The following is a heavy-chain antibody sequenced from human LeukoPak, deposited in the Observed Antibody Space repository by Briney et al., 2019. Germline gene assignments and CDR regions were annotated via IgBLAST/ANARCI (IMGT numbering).Heavy chain of an antibody. J-gene: IGHJ6*02. D-gene: IGHD3-3*01. V-gene: IGHV3-30*07. CDR3: ARGFFGMDV. CDR2: MSSDGRKE. CDR1: GFTFSSFA. Sequence: GGSLRLSCAASGFTFSSFAMHWVRQAPGKGLEWVAVMSSDGRKENYADSVKGRFTISRDNAKNSLYLQMNSLRAEDTAVYYCARGFFGMDVWGQGTTVTVSS.